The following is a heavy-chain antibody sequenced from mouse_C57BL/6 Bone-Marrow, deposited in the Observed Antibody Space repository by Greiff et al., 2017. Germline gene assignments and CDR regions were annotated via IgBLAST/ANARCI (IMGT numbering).Heavy chain of an antibody. V-gene: IGHV1-42*01. CDR1: GYSFTGYY. CDR3: ARKRANWDDY. J-gene: IGHJ2*01. CDR2: INPSTGGT. Sequence: VQLKEPGPELVKPGASVKISCKASGYSFTGYYMNWVKQSPEKSLEWIGEINPSTGGTTYNQKFKAKATLTVDKSSSTAYMQLKSLTAEDSAVYYCARKRANWDDYWGQGTTLTVSS. D-gene: IGHD4-1*01.